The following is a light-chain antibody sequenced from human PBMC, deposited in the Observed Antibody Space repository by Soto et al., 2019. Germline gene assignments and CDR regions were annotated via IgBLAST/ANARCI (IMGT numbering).Light chain of an antibody. Sequence: DMQMTQSPSSLSASVGDRVTITSRASQSISSYLNWYQQKPGKAPKLLIYAASSLQSGVPSRFSGSGSGTDFTLTISSLQPEDFATYYCQQSYRTTWTFGQGTKVEIK. CDR1: QSISSY. CDR3: QQSYRTTWT. V-gene: IGKV1-39*01. J-gene: IGKJ1*01. CDR2: AAS.